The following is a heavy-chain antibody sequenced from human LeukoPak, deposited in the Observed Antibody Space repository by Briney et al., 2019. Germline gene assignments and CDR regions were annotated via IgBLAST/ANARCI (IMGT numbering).Heavy chain of an antibody. J-gene: IGHJ4*02. V-gene: IGHV3-7*04. D-gene: IGHD5-24*01. CDR1: GFPFSNYW. Sequence: GGSLRLSCVASGFPFSNYWMTCVRQDPGKGLEGVANIKQDGSKKSYVDSVKGRFTISRDNAKNSLYLQMNSLRAEDTAIYYCTRVGYIDEGIDYWGQGTLVTVSS. CDR3: TRVGYIDEGIDY. CDR2: IKQDGSKK.